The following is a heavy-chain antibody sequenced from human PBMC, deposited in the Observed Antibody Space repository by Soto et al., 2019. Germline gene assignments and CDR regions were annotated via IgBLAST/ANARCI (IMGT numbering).Heavy chain of an antibody. J-gene: IGHJ1*01. V-gene: IGHV4-59*07. Sequence: SDPLSLTCTVSGDSISNYYWSWIRQPPGKGLEWIGYIYYSGSTNYNPSLKSRVTISVDTSKNQFSLKLSSVTAADTAVYYCARGGYKWNYVHFQHWGQGTLVTVSS. CDR3: ARGGYKWNYVHFQH. CDR1: GDSISNYY. D-gene: IGHD1-7*01. CDR2: IYYSGST.